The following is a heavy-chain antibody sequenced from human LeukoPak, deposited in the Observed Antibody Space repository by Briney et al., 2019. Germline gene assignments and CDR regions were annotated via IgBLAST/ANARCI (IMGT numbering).Heavy chain of an antibody. CDR3: ARRSTYYYDSGGYYDY. V-gene: IGHV3-7*01. CDR1: GFTFSSYW. J-gene: IGHJ4*02. Sequence: GGSLRLSCAASGFTFSSYWMSWVRQAPGKGLEWVANIKQDGSEKYYVDSVKGRFTTSRDNAKNSLYLQMNSLRAEDTAVYYCARRSTYYYDSGGYYDYWGQGTLVTVSS. CDR2: IKQDGSEK. D-gene: IGHD3-22*01.